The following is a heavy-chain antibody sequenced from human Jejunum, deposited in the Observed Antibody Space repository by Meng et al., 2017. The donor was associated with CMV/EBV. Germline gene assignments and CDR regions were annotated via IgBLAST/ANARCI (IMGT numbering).Heavy chain of an antibody. CDR1: DGSISSGNYY. CDR2: LYTSGST. V-gene: IGHV4-61*02. Sequence: QVQFPGSGPGPVKPSPTLSLTCAVSDGSISSGNYYWSWIRQPAGKGLEWIGRLYTSGSTTYNPSLKSRVTFSVDTSKNQFSLKLNSVTAADTAVYYCARDARGIAAAGVYWGQGTLVTVSS. J-gene: IGHJ4*02. CDR3: ARDARGIAAAGVY. D-gene: IGHD6-13*01.